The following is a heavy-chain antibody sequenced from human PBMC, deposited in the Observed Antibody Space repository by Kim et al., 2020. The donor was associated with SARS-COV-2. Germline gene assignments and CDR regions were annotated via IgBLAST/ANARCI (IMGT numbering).Heavy chain of an antibody. J-gene: IGHJ4*02. V-gene: IGHV1-18*01. D-gene: IGHD3-10*01. Sequence: LQGRVTMTTDTSKSTAYMELRSLRSDDTAVYYCARVHYGSGSYSDDYYFDYWGQGTLVTVSS. CDR3: ARVHYGSGSYSDDYYFDY.